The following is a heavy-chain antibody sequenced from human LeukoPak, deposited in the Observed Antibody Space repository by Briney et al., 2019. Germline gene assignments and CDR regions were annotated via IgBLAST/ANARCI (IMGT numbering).Heavy chain of an antibody. CDR3: VREGYTHGHSLYYFDY. Sequence: PGGSLRLSCAASGFTFNGYSMNWVRQAPGKGLEWVSSINRESTYIHDADSEKGRLAISRDNAKNLLYLQMSSLRVEDTAVYYCVREGYTHGHSLYYFDYWGQGALVTVSS. V-gene: IGHV3-21*01. CDR2: INRESTYI. D-gene: IGHD1-1*01. CDR1: GFTFNGYS. J-gene: IGHJ4*02.